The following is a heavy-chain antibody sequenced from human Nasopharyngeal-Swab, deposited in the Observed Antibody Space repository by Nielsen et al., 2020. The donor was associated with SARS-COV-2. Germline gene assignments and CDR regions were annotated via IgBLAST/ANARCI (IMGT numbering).Heavy chain of an antibody. V-gene: IGHV1-69*04. CDR2: IIPIFGIA. Sequence: SVKVSCKASGGTFSSYAISWVRQAPGQGLEWMGRIIPIFGIANYAQKLQGRVTITADKSTSTAYMELSSLRSEDTAVYYCARPMRPMGHYYFGMDVWGQGTTVTVSS. CDR3: ARPMRPMGHYYFGMDV. CDR1: GGTFSSYA. D-gene: IGHD1-26*01. J-gene: IGHJ6*02.